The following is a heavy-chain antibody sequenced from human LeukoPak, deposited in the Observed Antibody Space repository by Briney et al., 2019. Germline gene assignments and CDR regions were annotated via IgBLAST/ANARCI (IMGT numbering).Heavy chain of an antibody. V-gene: IGHV1-46*01. CDR3: ARAAYYYDSSGYYQDY. CDR2: INPSGCST. J-gene: IGHJ4*02. CDR1: GYTFTSYY. D-gene: IGHD3-22*01. Sequence: ASVKVSCKASGYTFTSYYMHWVRQAPGQGLEWMGIINPSGCSTSYAQKFQGRVTMTRDTSTSTVYMELSSLRSEDTAVYYCARAAYYYDSSGYYQDYWGQGTLVTVSS.